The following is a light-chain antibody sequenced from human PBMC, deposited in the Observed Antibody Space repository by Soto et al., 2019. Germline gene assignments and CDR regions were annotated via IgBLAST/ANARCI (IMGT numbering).Light chain of an antibody. V-gene: IGKV3-20*01. CDR2: GAS. CDR1: QSVSSTY. Sequence: EIVLTQSPGTLSLSPGERATLSCRASQSVSSTYLAWYQQKPGQAPRLLIYGASSRATGIPDRFSGSGSGTDFPLTISRLEPEEVAVYYCQQYESSPTTFGGGTKVEIK. J-gene: IGKJ4*01. CDR3: QQYESSPTT.